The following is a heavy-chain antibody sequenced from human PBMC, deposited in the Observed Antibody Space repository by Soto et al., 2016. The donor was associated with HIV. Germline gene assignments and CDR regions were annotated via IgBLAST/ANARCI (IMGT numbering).Heavy chain of an antibody. V-gene: IGHV3-7*01. CDR1: GFTFSSYW. J-gene: IGHJ6*03. D-gene: IGHD6-19*01. CDR3: ASAGAVADYYYYYYMDV. Sequence: EVQLVESGGGLVQPGGSLRLSCAASGFTFSSYWMSWVRQAPGKGLEWVANIKQDGSEKYYVDSVKGRFTISRDNAKNSLYLQMNSLRAEDTAVYYCASAGAVADYYYYYYMDVWGKGTTVTVSS. CDR2: IKQDGSEK.